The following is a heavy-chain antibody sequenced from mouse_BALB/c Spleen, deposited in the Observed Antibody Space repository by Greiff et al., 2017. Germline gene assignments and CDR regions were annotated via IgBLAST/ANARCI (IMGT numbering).Heavy chain of an antibody. D-gene: IGHD1-1*01. V-gene: IGHV2-9*02. CDR2: IWAGGST. CDR1: GFSLTSYG. CDR3: ARDPNYYGSSSYAMDY. Sequence: QVQLKESGPGLVAPSQSLSITCTVSGFSLTSYGVHWVRQPPGTGLEWLGVIWAGGSTNYNSALMSRLSISKDNSKSQVFLKMNSLQTDDTAMYYCARDPNYYGSSSYAMDYWGQGTSVTVSS. J-gene: IGHJ4*01.